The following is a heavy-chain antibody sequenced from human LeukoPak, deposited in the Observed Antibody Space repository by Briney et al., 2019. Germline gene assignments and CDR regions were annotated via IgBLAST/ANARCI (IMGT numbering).Heavy chain of an antibody. CDR3: ARDYGDYVFDY. CDR1: GFTVSSNY. CDR2: IYSGGSI. D-gene: IGHD4-17*01. Sequence: SGGSLRLSCAASGFTVSSNYMSWVRQAPGKGLEWVSVIYSGGSIYYADSVKGRFTISRDNSKNTLYLQMNSLRAEDTAVYYCARDYGDYVFDYWGQGTLVTVSS. J-gene: IGHJ4*02. V-gene: IGHV3-66*02.